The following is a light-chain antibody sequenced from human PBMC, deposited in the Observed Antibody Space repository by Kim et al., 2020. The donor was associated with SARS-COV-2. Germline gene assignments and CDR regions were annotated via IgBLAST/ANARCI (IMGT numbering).Light chain of an antibody. CDR2: QDS. V-gene: IGLV3-1*01. CDR3: QAWDSSTVV. Sequence: VSPGQTARITCSGDKLGDKYACWYQQKPGQSPVLVIYQDSKRPSGIPERFSGSNSGNTATLTISGTQAMDEADYYCQAWDSSTVVFGGGTQLTVL. CDR1: KLGDKY. J-gene: IGLJ2*01.